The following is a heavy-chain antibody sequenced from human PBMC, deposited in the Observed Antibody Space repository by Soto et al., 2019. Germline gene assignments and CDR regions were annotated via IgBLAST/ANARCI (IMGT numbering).Heavy chain of an antibody. D-gene: IGHD2-8*02. CDR1: GFNFNNYA. Sequence: EVQLLESGGGVTPPGGSLRLSCVASGFNFNNYAMSWVRQAPGKGLEWVAAMSGVGGSIYYADSVKGRFTISRDNSKNKLFLQMSSLRADDTAVYYCATNTLTGGSRPGFGYYFHYWGQGTLVTVSS. V-gene: IGHV3-23*01. CDR2: MSGVGGSI. J-gene: IGHJ4*02. CDR3: ATNTLTGGSRPGFGYYFHY.